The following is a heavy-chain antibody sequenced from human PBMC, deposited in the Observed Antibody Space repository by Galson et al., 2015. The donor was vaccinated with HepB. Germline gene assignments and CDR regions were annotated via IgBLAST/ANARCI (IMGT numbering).Heavy chain of an antibody. CDR2: INGGGSDT. Sequence: SLRLSCAASGFTFSSYWIHWVRQAPGKGLVWVSRINGGGSDTNYADSVKGRFTISRDNAKNTLYLQMNSLRAEDTAVYYCARGCGGGSCYWNYFDYWGQGTLITVSS. D-gene: IGHD2-15*01. V-gene: IGHV3-74*01. J-gene: IGHJ4*02. CDR3: ARGCGGGSCYWNYFDY. CDR1: GFTFSSYW.